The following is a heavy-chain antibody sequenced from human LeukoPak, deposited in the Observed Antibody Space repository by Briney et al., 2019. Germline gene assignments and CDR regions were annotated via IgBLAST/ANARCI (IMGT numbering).Heavy chain of an antibody. J-gene: IGHJ3*02. V-gene: IGHV1-2*02. CDR3: ARGLRAAVFDI. CDR2: TNPNSGAT. Sequence: GASVKVSCKASGYTFTGYYIHWVRQAPGQGLEWMGWTNPNSGATNYAQKFQGRVTMTRDTSINTAYMELTRLTSDDTAVYYCARGLRAAVFDIWGQGTMVTVSS. D-gene: IGHD2-2*01. CDR1: GYTFTGYY.